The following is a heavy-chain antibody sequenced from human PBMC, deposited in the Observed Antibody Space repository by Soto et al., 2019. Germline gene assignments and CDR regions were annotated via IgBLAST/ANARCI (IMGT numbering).Heavy chain of an antibody. J-gene: IGHJ4*02. Sequence: GGSLRLSCAASGFTFSNAWMSWVRQAPGKGLEWVGRIKSKTDGGTTDYAAPVKGRFTISRDDSKNTLYLQMNSLKTEDTAVYYCTTDPPLYGDLNAPDWGQGTLVTVSS. CDR2: IKSKTDGGTT. CDR1: GFTFSNAW. D-gene: IGHD4-17*01. V-gene: IGHV3-15*01. CDR3: TTDPPLYGDLNAPD.